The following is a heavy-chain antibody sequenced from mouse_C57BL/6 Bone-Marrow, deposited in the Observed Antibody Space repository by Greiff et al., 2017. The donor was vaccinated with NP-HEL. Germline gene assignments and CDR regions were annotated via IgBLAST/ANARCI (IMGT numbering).Heavy chain of an antibody. CDR1: GFTFSSYT. CDR3: ARGRITTVVPYAMDY. Sequence: EVKLVESGGGLVKPGESLKLSCAASGFTFSSYTMSWVRQTPEKRLEWVATISGGGGNTYYPDSVKGRFTISRDNAKNTLYLQMSSLRSEDTALYYCARGRITTVVPYAMDYWGQGTSVTVSS. D-gene: IGHD1-1*01. J-gene: IGHJ4*01. CDR2: ISGGGGNT. V-gene: IGHV5-9*01.